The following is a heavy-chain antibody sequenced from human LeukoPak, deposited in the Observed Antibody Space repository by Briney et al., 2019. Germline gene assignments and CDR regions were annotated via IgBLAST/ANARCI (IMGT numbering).Heavy chain of an antibody. V-gene: IGHV3-23*01. CDR3: AKDNYHATSGTFDF. J-gene: IGHJ4*02. Sequence: GGSLRLSCAASGFTFSSYAMSWDRQAPGKGLEWVSGVSGSGGSTYFADSVKGRFTISRDNSKNTVYLQMNRLRAEDTAVYYCAKDNYHATSGTFDFWGQGRLVAVSS. D-gene: IGHD1-1*01. CDR1: GFTFSSYA. CDR2: VSGSGGST.